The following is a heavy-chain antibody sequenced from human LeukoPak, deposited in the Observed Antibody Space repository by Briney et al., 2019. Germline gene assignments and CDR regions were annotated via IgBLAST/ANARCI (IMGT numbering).Heavy chain of an antibody. Sequence: GGSLRLSCAASGFTFSSYAMSWVRQAPGKGLEGVSAISGSGCSTYYADSVKGRFTISRDNSKNTLYLQMNSLRAEDTAVYYCAKAAYCSSTSCSDEYYYYYYGMDVWGQGTTVTVSS. CDR3: AKAAYCSSTSCSDEYYYYYYGMDV. CDR2: ISGSGCST. D-gene: IGHD2-2*01. V-gene: IGHV3-23*01. CDR1: GFTFSSYA. J-gene: IGHJ6*02.